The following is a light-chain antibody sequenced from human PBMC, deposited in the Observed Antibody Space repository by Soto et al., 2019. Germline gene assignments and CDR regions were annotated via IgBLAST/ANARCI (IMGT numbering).Light chain of an antibody. V-gene: IGKV1-8*01. CDR3: QQYYSYPGT. J-gene: IGKJ3*01. CDR2: AAS. Sequence: AIRMTQSPSSLSASTGDRVTITCRASQGISSYLAWYQQKPAKAPKLLIYAASTLQSGVPSRFSGSGSGTDFTLTISCLQSEDFATYYCQQYYSYPGTFGPGTKVDIK. CDR1: QGISSY.